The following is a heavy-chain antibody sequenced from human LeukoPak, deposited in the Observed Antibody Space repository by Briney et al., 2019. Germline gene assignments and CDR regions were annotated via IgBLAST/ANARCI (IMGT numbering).Heavy chain of an antibody. J-gene: IGHJ6*03. CDR3: ARDQGSLPVWFYYYMDV. Sequence: PGGSLRLSCAASGFTFSSYAMHWVRQAPGMGLEWLAVISYDGTNKYYADSVKGRFTISRDNSKNTLYLQMNSLRDEDTAVYYCARDQGSLPVWFYYYMDVWGSGTTVTVSS. CDR2: ISYDGTNK. V-gene: IGHV3-30*01. D-gene: IGHD3-16*01. CDR1: GFTFSSYA.